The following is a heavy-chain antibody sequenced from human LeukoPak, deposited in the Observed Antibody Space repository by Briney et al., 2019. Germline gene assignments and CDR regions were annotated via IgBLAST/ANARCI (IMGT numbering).Heavy chain of an antibody. V-gene: IGHV3-21*01. CDR2: ISSSSSYI. D-gene: IGHD3-10*02. CDR3: ASWPMCVRPH. J-gene: IGHJ1*01. CDR1: GFTFSSYS. Sequence: PGGSLRLSCAASGFTFSSYSMNWVRQAPGKGLEWVSSISSSSSYINYADSVKGRFTISRDNAKNSLYLQMNSLRAEDTAVYYCASWPMCVRPHWGQGTLVTVSS.